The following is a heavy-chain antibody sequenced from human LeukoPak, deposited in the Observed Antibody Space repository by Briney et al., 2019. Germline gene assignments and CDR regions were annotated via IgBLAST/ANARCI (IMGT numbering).Heavy chain of an antibody. CDR2: IHTSGTT. Sequence: SETLSLTCIVSGVSISSYHWSWIRQPAAKGLEWIGRIHTSGTTNYNPSLESRVTMSGDTSKSQFSLNLKSVTAADTAVYYCARDGYYDSSGFSYFDDWGQGTLVTVS. CDR1: GVSISSYH. J-gene: IGHJ4*02. D-gene: IGHD3-22*01. CDR3: ARDGYYDSSGFSYFDD. V-gene: IGHV4-4*07.